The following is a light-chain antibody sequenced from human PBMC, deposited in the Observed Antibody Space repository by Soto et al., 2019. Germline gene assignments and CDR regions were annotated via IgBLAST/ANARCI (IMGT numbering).Light chain of an antibody. Sequence: DIVLTQSPGTLYLSPGERATLSCRASQSVSSSYLAWYQQKPGQAPRLLIYGASSRATGVPDRVSGSGSGTDFTLTINRLEPEDFAVYYCQQYGNFPYTFGQGTKV. CDR1: QSVSSSY. J-gene: IGKJ2*01. CDR2: GAS. CDR3: QQYGNFPYT. V-gene: IGKV3-20*01.